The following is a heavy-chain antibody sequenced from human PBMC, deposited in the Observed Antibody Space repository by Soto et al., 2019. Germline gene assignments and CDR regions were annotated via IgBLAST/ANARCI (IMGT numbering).Heavy chain of an antibody. J-gene: IGHJ3*02. Sequence: VGSLRLSCAASGFTFSSYWMSWVRQAPGKGLEWVANIKQDGSEKYYVDSVKGRFTISRDNAKNSLYLQMNSLRAEDTAVYYCAREFAGSSGGDAFDIWGQGTMVTVSS. CDR1: GFTFSSYW. D-gene: IGHD6-6*01. V-gene: IGHV3-7*01. CDR2: IKQDGSEK. CDR3: AREFAGSSGGDAFDI.